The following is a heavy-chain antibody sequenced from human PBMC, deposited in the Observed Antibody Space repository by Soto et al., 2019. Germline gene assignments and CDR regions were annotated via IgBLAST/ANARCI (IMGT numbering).Heavy chain of an antibody. V-gene: IGHV1-46*03. CDR1: GYTFTTYV. Sequence: ASVKVSCKASGYTFTTYVMHWVRQAPGQGIEWMGILNPSLASTTYAQKFQGRATITTHTSTPTAYLELNSLTSEPTTGYYFVSVGPRGGYSKLFDFWAQGTLDPVSS. J-gene: IGHJ4*02. D-gene: IGHD5-12*01. CDR2: LNPSLAST. CDR3: VSVGPRGGYSKLFDF.